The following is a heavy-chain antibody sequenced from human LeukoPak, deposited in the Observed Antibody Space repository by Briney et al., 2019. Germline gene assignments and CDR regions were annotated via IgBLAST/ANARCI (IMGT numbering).Heavy chain of an antibody. CDR3: AIMTGPFDP. CDR2: VNHSGST. Sequence: SETLSLTCAVYGGSFSGYYWSWIRQPPGKGLEWIGEVNHSGSTNYNPSLKSRVTISVDTSKNQFSLKLSSVTAADTAVYYCAIMTGPFDPWGQGTLVTVSS. J-gene: IGHJ5*02. V-gene: IGHV4-34*01. D-gene: IGHD3-9*01. CDR1: GGSFSGYY.